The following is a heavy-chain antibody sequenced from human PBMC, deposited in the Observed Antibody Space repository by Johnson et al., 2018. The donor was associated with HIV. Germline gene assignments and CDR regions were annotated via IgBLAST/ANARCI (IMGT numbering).Heavy chain of an antibody. CDR3: VRGRISMTVVDLRGGAFDI. V-gene: IGHV3-30*03. Sequence: QVQLVESGGGVVQPGRSLRLSCAASGFTFSNFGFHWVRQAPGKGLEWVAAISFAGNNKYYVDSVKGRFTISRDNSKNTLYLQMNSLRAEDTAIYYCVRGRISMTVVDLRGGAFDIWGQGTTVTVSS. D-gene: IGHD3-22*01. CDR1: GFTFSNFG. CDR2: ISFAGNNK. J-gene: IGHJ3*02.